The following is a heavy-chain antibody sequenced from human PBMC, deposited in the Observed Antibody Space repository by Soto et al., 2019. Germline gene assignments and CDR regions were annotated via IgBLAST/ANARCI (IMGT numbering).Heavy chain of an antibody. Sequence: ASVKVSCKASGDNIKSYDMNWVRQATGQGLEWMGWMNPKSGKTGFAEKFQGRVKMTWNTSTGTVYLEISSLRPEDTAVYYCARGLVDSGGNCFDSWGQGTQVTVSS. V-gene: IGHV1-8*01. J-gene: IGHJ4*02. D-gene: IGHD2-21*01. CDR2: MNPKSGKT. CDR1: GDNIKSYD. CDR3: ARGLVDSGGNCFDS.